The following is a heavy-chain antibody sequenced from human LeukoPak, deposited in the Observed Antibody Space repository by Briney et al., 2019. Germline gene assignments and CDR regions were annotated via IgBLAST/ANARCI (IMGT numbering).Heavy chain of an antibody. J-gene: IGHJ4*02. CDR1: GGSISSYY. D-gene: IGHD1-26*01. Sequence: SETLSLTCTVSGGSISSYYWSWIRQPPGKGLEWIGYIYYSGSTNYNPSLKSRVTISVDTSKNQFSLKLSSVTAADTAVYYCARLTSSSGSYQLGFDYWGQGTLVTVSS. V-gene: IGHV4-59*01. CDR3: ARLTSSSGSYQLGFDY. CDR2: IYYSGST.